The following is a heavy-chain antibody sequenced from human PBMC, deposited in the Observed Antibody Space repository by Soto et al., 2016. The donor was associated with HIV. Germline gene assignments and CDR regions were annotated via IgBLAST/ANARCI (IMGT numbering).Heavy chain of an antibody. D-gene: IGHD3-22*01. J-gene: IGHJ4*02. Sequence: EVQLLESGGGLVQPGGSLRLSCAASGFTFSSYAMSWVRQAPGKGLEWVSAISGSGGSTYYADSVKGRFTISRDNSKNTLYLQMNSLRAEDTAVYYCAKVDDSSGYYYLSPYYFDYWGQGTLVTVSS. V-gene: IGHV3-23*01. CDR1: GFTFSSYA. CDR2: ISGSGGST. CDR3: AKVDDSSGYYYLSPYYFDY.